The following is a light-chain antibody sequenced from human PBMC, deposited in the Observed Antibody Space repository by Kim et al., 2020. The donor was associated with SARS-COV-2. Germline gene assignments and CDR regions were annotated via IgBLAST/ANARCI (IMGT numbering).Light chain of an antibody. J-gene: IGKJ3*01. V-gene: IGKV1-5*01. CDR2: DAS. Sequence: GDRVTITCRASQTISTWLAWYQQKPGKPPNALISDASSLESGVPSRFSGSGSGTEFTLTISSLQPYDFATYYCQEYNSDFTFGPGTKVDIK. CDR3: QEYNSDFT. CDR1: QTISTW.